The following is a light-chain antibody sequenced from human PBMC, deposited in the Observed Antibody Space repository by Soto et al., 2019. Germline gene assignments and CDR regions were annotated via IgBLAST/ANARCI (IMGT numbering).Light chain of an antibody. Sequence: EIVLTQSPGTLSLSPGERATLSCRASQSVRNNYLAWYQQKPGQAPRLLIYGASNRATGIPDRFSGGGSGTDFTLTISRLEPEDFAVYYCQQYGSSGTFGQGTKVEIK. CDR2: GAS. V-gene: IGKV3-20*01. CDR3: QQYGSSGT. J-gene: IGKJ1*01. CDR1: QSVRNNY.